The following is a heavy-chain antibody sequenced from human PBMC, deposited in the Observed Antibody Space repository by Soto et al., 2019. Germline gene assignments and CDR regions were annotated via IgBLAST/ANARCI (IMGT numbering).Heavy chain of an antibody. CDR2: IAYDGSNR. CDR1: GFSIGRSA. Sequence: QVQLVESGGGVVQPGRSLRLSCAASGFSIGRSAMHWVRQAPGKGLEWVAVIAYDGSNRWYADSAKGRFTISRDNSKNTVYLQMSSLRGEDTAVYYCARDLQAGTDNVNWFAPWGQGTLVTVSS. J-gene: IGHJ5*02. V-gene: IGHV3-30*04. CDR3: ARDLQAGTDNVNWFAP. D-gene: IGHD1-1*01.